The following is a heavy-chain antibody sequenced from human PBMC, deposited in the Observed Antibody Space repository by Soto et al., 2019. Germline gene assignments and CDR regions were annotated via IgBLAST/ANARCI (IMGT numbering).Heavy chain of an antibody. J-gene: IGHJ5*02. CDR1: GYAVSELS. CDR2: FNPADGKT. CDR3: ATAATVSWTIVWLDA. Sequence: ASVKVSCKVSGYAVSELSMHWVRQAPGKGLEWMGGFNPADGKTIYAQKFQGRVTMTEDTSTDTAHMELSSLRSEDTAVYYCATAATVSWTIVWLDAWGEGTLVTVAS. V-gene: IGHV1-24*01. D-gene: IGHD4-17*01.